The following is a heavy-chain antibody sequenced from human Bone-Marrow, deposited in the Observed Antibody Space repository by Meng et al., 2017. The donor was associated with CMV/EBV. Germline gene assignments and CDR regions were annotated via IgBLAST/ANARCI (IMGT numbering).Heavy chain of an antibody. CDR2: IYYSGST. Sequence: SETLSLTCTVSGGSINSYYWSWIRQPPGKGLEWIGYIYYSGSTNYNPSLESRVTISIDTSKNQFSLKLTSVTAADTAVYYCARGGYSSSSVETAWGQGTLVPVSS. CDR1: GGSINSYY. V-gene: IGHV4-59*01. CDR3: ARGGYSSSSVETA. J-gene: IGHJ4*02. D-gene: IGHD6-6*01.